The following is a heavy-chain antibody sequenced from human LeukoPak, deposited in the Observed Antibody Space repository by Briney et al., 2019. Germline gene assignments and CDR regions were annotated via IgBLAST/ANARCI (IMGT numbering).Heavy chain of an antibody. J-gene: IGHJ3*02. Sequence: ASVKVSCKASGGTFISYAISWVRQAPGQGREWMGRIIPIFGTANYAQKFQGRVTITPDESTSTAYMELSSLRSEDTAVYYCARGTMIVVPSAFDIWGQGTMVTVSS. CDR2: IIPIFGTA. CDR3: ARGTMIVVPSAFDI. CDR1: GGTFISYA. D-gene: IGHD3-22*01. V-gene: IGHV1-69*13.